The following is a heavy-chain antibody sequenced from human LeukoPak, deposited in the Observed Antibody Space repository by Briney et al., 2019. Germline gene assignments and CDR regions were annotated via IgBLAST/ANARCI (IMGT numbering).Heavy chain of an antibody. CDR2: IIPIFATA. CDR1: GGTFIRYA. Sequence: AVKVSCKASGGTFIRYAISWGRQAAGQGLECMGMIIPIFATATYAQKFQGRVTITTDESTSTAYMELSSLRSEDTAVYYCARGDGVVSYWGQGTLVTVSS. J-gene: IGHJ4*02. D-gene: IGHD3-3*01. V-gene: IGHV1-69*05. CDR3: ARGDGVVSY.